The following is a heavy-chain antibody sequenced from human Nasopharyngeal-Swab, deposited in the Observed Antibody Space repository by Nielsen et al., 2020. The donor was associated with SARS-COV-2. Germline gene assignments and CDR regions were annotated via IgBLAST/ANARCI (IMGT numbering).Heavy chain of an antibody. D-gene: IGHD2-2*01. CDR2: MNHNSGNT. V-gene: IGHV1-8*03. J-gene: IGHJ5*02. CDR1: GYTFTSYD. CDR3: ARKGRYCSSTSCGNWFDP. Sequence: ASVKVSCKASGYTFTSYDINWVRQATGQGLEWMGWMNHNSGNTGYAQKFQGRVTITRNTSISTAYMELSSLRSEDTAVYYCARKGRYCSSTSCGNWFDPWGQGTLVTVSS.